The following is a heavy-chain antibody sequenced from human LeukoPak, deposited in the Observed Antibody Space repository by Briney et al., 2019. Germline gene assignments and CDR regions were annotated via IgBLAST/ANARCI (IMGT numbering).Heavy chain of an antibody. Sequence: SETLSLTSAVSGYSISSGYYWGWIRQPPGKGLEWIGRIYHSGSTYYNPSLRSRVTISVDTSKNQFSLKLSSVTAADTAVYYCASVEYYDFWSGYPTYYFDYWGQGTLVTVSS. V-gene: IGHV4-38-2*01. J-gene: IGHJ4*02. CDR2: IYHSGST. D-gene: IGHD3-3*01. CDR3: ASVEYYDFWSGYPTYYFDY. CDR1: GYSISSGYY.